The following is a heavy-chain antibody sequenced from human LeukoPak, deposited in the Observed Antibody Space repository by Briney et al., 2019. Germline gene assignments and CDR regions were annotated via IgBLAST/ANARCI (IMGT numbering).Heavy chain of an antibody. CDR3: ARIYRDYYYYGMDV. CDR1: GFSLSTSGVC. CDR2: NDGDDDK. Sequence: SGPTQVKLTQTLTLTCTFSGFSLSTSGVCVSCIRQPPVRALEWLARNDGDDDKYCSTSLKTTLTISKDTSKNQVVPTMTNMDPVDTPTYYCARIYRDYYYYGMDVWGQGTTVTVSS. J-gene: IGHJ6*02. D-gene: IGHD4-17*01. V-gene: IGHV2-70*11.